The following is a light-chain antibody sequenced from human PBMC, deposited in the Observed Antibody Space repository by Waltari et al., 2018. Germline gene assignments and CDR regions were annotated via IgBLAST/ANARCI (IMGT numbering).Light chain of an antibody. CDR2: GAS. J-gene: IGKJ1*01. CDR1: QSVTTN. V-gene: IGKV3-15*01. CDR3: QQYEKWPRT. Sequence: EIVMTRTPATLSVSPGESATLFCRASQSVTTNLAWYVQKPGQAPRLLIYGASARATGGPARFTGGGYGTEFTLTISSLQSEDFAVYYCQQYEKWPRTFGQGTKVEIK.